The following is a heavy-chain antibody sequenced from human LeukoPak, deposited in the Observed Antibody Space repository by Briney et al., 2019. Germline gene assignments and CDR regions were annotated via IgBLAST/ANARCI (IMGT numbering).Heavy chain of an antibody. CDR2: ITTDSNYM. V-gene: IGHV3-21*01. D-gene: IGHD3-22*01. J-gene: IGHJ4*02. CDR3: ARKGDYYDSSFDY. Sequence: PGGSLRLSCAASGFTFITYNMTWVRQAPGKGLEWVSSITTDSNYMSYADSVRGRFTISRDNAKNSLYLQMNSLRAEDTAVYYCARKGDYYDSSFDYWGRGTLVTVSS. CDR1: GFTFITYN.